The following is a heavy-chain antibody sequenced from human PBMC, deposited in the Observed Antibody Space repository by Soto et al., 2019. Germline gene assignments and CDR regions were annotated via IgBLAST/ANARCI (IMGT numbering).Heavy chain of an antibody. CDR2: INHRGYT. Sequence: SETLSLTCAVYGESFIGYYWTWIRQPPGKGLEWIGEINHRGYTNYNPSLKSRVTISIDTSKNQFSPKLTSVTAADTSVYYCARTDIVTTNWFDPWGRGTLVPVSS. J-gene: IGHJ5*02. CDR1: GESFIGYY. D-gene: IGHD5-12*01. CDR3: ARTDIVTTNWFDP. V-gene: IGHV4-34*01.